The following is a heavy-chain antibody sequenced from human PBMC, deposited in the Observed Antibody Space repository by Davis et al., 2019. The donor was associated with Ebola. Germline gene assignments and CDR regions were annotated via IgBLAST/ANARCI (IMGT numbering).Heavy chain of an antibody. CDR1: GFTFSSYW. D-gene: IGHD1-26*01. Sequence: GESLKISCAASGFTFSSYWMSWVRQAPGKGLEWVASIKQDGSEKYYVDSVKGRFTISRDNAKSSLYLQMNNLRVEDTAVYYCATLPGYYWGQGTLVTVSS. J-gene: IGHJ4*02. CDR2: IKQDGSEK. CDR3: ATLPGYY. V-gene: IGHV3-7*01.